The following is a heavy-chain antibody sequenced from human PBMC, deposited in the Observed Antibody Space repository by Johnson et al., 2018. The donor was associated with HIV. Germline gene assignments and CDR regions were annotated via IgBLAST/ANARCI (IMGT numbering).Heavy chain of an antibody. D-gene: IGHD5-12*01. V-gene: IGHV3-9*01. J-gene: IGHJ3*02. Sequence: QLVESGGGLVQPGRSLRLSCAASGFTFDDYAMHWVRQAPGKGLEWVSGISWNSGSIGYADSVKGRFTISRDNAKNSLYLQMNSLRAEDTALYYCAKVGSGYDLVDAFDIWGQGTMVTVSS. CDR3: AKVGSGYDLVDAFDI. CDR1: GFTFDDYA. CDR2: ISWNSGSI.